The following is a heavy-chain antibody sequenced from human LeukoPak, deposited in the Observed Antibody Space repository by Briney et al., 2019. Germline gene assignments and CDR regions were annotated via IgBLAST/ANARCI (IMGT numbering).Heavy chain of an antibody. J-gene: IGHJ5*02. CDR1: GGSITNYY. CDR3: ARPYCSSTGCYGNWFDP. V-gene: IGHV4-59*08. Sequence: SETLSLTCSVSGGSITNYYWSWIRQSPGKGLEWIGFIYNTGRTNYNPSLQSRVTMSIDTSKNQFSLKLSSVTAADTAVYYCARPYCSSTGCYGNWFDPWGQGTLVTVSS. CDR2: IYNTGRT. D-gene: IGHD2-2*01.